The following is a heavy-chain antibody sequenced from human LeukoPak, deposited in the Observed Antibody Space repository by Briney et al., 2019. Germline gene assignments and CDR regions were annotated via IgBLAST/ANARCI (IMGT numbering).Heavy chain of an antibody. CDR1: GFTFSSYS. CDR3: AREIAEDYYGSGSSSY. J-gene: IGHJ4*02. Sequence: GGPLRLSCAASGFTFSSYSMNWVRQAPGKGLEWVSYISSSSSTIYYADSVKGRFTISRDNAKNSLYLQMNSLRAEDTAVYYCAREIAEDYYGSGSSSYWGQGTLVTVSS. V-gene: IGHV3-48*01. D-gene: IGHD3-10*01. CDR2: ISSSSSTI.